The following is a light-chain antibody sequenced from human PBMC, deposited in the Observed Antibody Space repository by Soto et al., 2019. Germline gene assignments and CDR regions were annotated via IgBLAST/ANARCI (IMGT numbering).Light chain of an antibody. CDR2: AAS. CDR1: QAISSSD. CDR3: QQHRHSPYT. J-gene: IGKJ2*01. V-gene: IGKV3-20*01. Sequence: EIVLTQSPGTLSLSPGERATLSCRASQAISSSDLAWYQQKPGQAPRRLIYAASSMATGIPDRFTGTGSGSDFTLTIRSLEPEDFAVYYCQQHRHSPYTFGQGTKVEIK.